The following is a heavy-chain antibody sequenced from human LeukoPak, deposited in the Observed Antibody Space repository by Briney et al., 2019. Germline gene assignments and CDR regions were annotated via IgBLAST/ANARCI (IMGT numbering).Heavy chain of an antibody. J-gene: IGHJ5*02. CDR2: IYYSGST. CDR3: ARDSRYSSGWYGFDP. Sequence: SETLSLTCTVSGGSISSYYWSWIRQPPGKGLEWIGYIYYSGSTNYNPSLKSRVTISVDTSKNQFSLKLSSVTAAGTAVYYCARDSRYSSGWYGFDPWGQGTLVTVSS. D-gene: IGHD6-19*01. V-gene: IGHV4-59*01. CDR1: GGSISSYY.